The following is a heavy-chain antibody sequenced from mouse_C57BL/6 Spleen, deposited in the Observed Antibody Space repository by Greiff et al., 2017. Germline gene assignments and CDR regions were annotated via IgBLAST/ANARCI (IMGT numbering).Heavy chain of an antibody. CDR2: IWGVGST. Sequence: VQLQQSGPGLVAPSQSLSITCTVSGFSLTSYGVDWVRQSPGKGLEWLGVIWGVGSTNYNSALKSRLSISKDNSKSQVFLKMNSLQTDDTAMYYCASRGLGGAWFAYWGQGTLVTVSA. J-gene: IGHJ3*01. CDR1: GFSLTSYG. CDR3: ASRGLGGAWFAY. V-gene: IGHV2-6*01. D-gene: IGHD3-3*01.